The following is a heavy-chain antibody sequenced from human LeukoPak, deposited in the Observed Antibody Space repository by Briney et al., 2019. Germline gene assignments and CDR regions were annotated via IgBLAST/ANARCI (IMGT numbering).Heavy chain of an antibody. CDR3: ARRDCNGGGCYADY. V-gene: IGHV3-7*01. Sequence: PGGSLRLSCAASGLTFRTFWMTWVRQAPGKGLEWVANINQDGSETYYVDSVMGRFTIPRDNAKNSLYLQMNSLRAEDTAVYYCARRDCNGGGCYADYWGQGTLVTVSS. J-gene: IGHJ4*02. CDR1: GLTFRTFW. D-gene: IGHD2-15*01. CDR2: INQDGSET.